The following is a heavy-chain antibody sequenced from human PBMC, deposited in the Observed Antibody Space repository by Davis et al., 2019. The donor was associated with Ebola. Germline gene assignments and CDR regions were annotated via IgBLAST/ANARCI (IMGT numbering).Heavy chain of an antibody. CDR1: GYSFTSYW. Sequence: GESLKISCKGSGYSFTSYWIGWVRQMPGKGLEWMGIIYPGDSDTRYSPSFQGQVTISADKSISTAYLQWSSLKASDTAMYYCAIREVDTAMGNDAFDIWGQGTMVTVSS. CDR3: AIREVDTAMGNDAFDI. D-gene: IGHD5-18*01. V-gene: IGHV5-51*01. J-gene: IGHJ3*02. CDR2: IYPGDSDT.